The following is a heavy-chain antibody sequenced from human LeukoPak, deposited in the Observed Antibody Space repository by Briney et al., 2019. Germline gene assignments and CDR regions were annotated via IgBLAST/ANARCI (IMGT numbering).Heavy chain of an antibody. CDR3: ATGDSSKFDY. CDR2: INHSGST. V-gene: IGHV4-34*01. Sequence: SETLSLTCAVYGGSFSGCYWSWIRQPPGKGLEWIGEINHSGSTNYNPSLKSRVTISVDTSKNQFSLKLSSVTAADTAVYYCATGDSSKFDYWGQGTLVTVSS. CDR1: GGSFSGCY. J-gene: IGHJ4*02. D-gene: IGHD3-22*01.